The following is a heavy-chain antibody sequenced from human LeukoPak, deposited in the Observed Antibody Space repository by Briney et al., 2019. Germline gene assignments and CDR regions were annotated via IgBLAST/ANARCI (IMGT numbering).Heavy chain of an antibody. CDR1: GFTFSSYT. Sequence: GGSLRLSCAASGFTFSSYTMNWVRQAPGKGLEWVSIISSGSSYIHYADSVKGRFTISRGNSKNSLYLQMNSLRAEDTALYYCAKVTMVRGVSHFSPYYFDYWGQGTLVTVSS. V-gene: IGHV3-21*04. CDR3: AKVTMVRGVSHFSPYYFDY. J-gene: IGHJ4*02. D-gene: IGHD3-10*01. CDR2: ISSGSSYI.